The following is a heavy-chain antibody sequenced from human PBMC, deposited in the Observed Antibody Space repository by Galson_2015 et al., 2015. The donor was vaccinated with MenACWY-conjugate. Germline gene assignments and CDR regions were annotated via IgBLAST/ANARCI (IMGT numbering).Heavy chain of an antibody. CDR1: GFTFSDYY. CDR2: ISSSSDYT. CDR3: ARDRAADPYYYYMDV. Sequence: SLRLSCAASGFTFSDYYMSWIRQAPGKGLEWVSYISSSSDYTKYADSVKGRFTISRDNAKNSLYLQMNSLRAEDTAVYYCARDRAADPYYYYMDVWGKGTTATVSS. J-gene: IGHJ6*03. D-gene: IGHD6-25*01. V-gene: IGHV3-11*06.